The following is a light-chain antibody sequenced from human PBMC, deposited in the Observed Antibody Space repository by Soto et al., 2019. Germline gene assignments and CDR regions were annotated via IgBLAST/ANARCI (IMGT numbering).Light chain of an antibody. CDR3: QSYDSSLSALYV. Sequence: QSVLTQPPSVSGAPGPRVTISCTGSSSNIGAGYDVHWYQQLPGTAPKLLIYGNSNRPSGVPDRFSGSKSGTSASLAITGLQAEDEADYYCQSYDSSLSALYVFGTGTKLTLL. V-gene: IGLV1-40*01. CDR1: SSNIGAGYD. J-gene: IGLJ1*01. CDR2: GNS.